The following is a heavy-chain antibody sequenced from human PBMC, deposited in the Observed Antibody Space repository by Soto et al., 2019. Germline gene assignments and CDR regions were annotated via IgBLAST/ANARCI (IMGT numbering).Heavy chain of an antibody. CDR2: INNDGTTT. CDR3: ARGPSGQLGNWFDP. CDR1: GFTFSIYW. Sequence: EVQLVESGGGLVQSGGSLRLSCAASGFTFSIYWMHWVRQAPGKGLVWVSRINNDGTTTNYADSVKGRFTISRDNAKKTVFLQINSLRAEDTAVYYCARGPSGQLGNWFDPWGKGTLVTVSS. D-gene: IGHD1-26*01. J-gene: IGHJ5*02. V-gene: IGHV3-74*01.